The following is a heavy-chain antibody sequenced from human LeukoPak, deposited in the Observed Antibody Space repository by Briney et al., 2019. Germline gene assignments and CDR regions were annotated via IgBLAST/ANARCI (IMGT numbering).Heavy chain of an antibody. V-gene: IGHV4-59*08. D-gene: IGHD2-15*01. CDR2: ISYSGDT. Sequence: SETLSLTCSVSGGSVGSNYWSWVRQPPGKGLEWIGYISYSGDTKYNPSLKSRLSMSVDTSKNQCSLKLTSVTAADTAMYYCVRYCSGGSCFDYWGQGTLVTVSS. J-gene: IGHJ4*02. CDR1: GGSVGSNY. CDR3: VRYCSGGSCFDY.